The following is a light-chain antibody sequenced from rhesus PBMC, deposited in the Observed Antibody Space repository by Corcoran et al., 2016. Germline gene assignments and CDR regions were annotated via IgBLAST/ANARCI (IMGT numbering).Light chain of an antibody. CDR2: RVS. V-gene: IGKV2-64*01. CDR3: GQGTHWPLT. Sequence: DVVMTQSPLSLPITPGQPASISCRSSQSLLHSNGNTSLTWYQQRPGQPPRLLIHRVSTRYPGVPDRFSGSGAGTDFTLTISGVEAEDVGVYFCGQGTHWPLTFGGGTKVEIK. CDR1: QSLLHSNGNTS. J-gene: IGKJ4*01.